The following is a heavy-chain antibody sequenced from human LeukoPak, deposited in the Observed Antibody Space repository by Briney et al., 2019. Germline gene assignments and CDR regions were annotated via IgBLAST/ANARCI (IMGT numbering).Heavy chain of an antibody. CDR1: GYTFTSYY. CDR2: INPGGGST. CDR3: ARVTDYVWGSSQYYFDY. D-gene: IGHD3-16*01. Sequence: ASVKVSCKASGYTFTSYYMHWVRQAPGQGLEWMGIINPGGGSTSYAQKFQGRVTMTRDTSTSTVYMELSSLRSEDTAVYYCARVTDYVWGSSQYYFDYWGQGTLVTVSS. V-gene: IGHV1-46*01. J-gene: IGHJ4*02.